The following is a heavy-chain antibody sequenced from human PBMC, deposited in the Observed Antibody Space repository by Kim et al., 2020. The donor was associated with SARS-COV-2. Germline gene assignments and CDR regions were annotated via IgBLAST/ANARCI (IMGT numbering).Heavy chain of an antibody. D-gene: IGHD3-16*01. Sequence: SETLSLTCAVYGGSFSGYYWSWIRQPPGKGLEWIGEINHSGSTNYNPSLKSRVTISVDTSKNQFSLKLSSVTAADTAVYYCARGGGWGVDVWGKWTTVTVSS. CDR1: GGSFSGYY. J-gene: IGHJ6*04. CDR2: INHSGST. V-gene: IGHV4-34*01. CDR3: ARGGGWGVDV.